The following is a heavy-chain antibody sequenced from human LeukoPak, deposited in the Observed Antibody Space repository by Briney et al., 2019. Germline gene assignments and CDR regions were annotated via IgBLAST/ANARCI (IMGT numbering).Heavy chain of an antibody. D-gene: IGHD4-17*01. CDR1: GFTFSSYS. Sequence: GGSLRLSCAASGFTFSSYSMNWVRQAPGKGLEWVSSISSSSSYIYYADSVKGRFTISRDNAKSSLYLQMNSLRAEDTAVYYCARVPRAVTPYYFDYWGQGTLVTVSS. CDR3: ARVPRAVTPYYFDY. J-gene: IGHJ4*02. V-gene: IGHV3-21*01. CDR2: ISSSSSYI.